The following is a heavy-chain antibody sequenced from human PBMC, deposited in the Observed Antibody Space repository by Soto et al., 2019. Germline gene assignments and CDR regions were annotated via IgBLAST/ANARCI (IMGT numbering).Heavy chain of an antibody. CDR2: ISSSSSYI. D-gene: IGHD3-22*01. CDR3: ARGGDYYDSSGYYYVTPGAFDI. V-gene: IGHV3-21*01. CDR1: GFTFSSYS. Sequence: PGGSLRLSCAASGFTFSSYSMNWVRQAPGKGLEWVSSISSSSSYIYYADSVKGRFTISRDNANNSLYLQMNSLRAEGTAVYYCARGGDYYDSSGYYYVTPGAFDIWGQGTMVTVSS. J-gene: IGHJ3*02.